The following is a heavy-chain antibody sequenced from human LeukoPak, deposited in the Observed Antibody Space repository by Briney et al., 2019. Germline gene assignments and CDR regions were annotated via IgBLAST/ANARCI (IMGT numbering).Heavy chain of an antibody. CDR3: AKVIVAAGFRVGGSDY. CDR1: GFTFSSYA. CDR2: ISGSGGST. V-gene: IGHV3-23*01. J-gene: IGHJ4*02. Sequence: GGSLRLSCAASGFTFSSYAMSWVRQAPGKGLEWVSAISGSGGSTYYADSVKGRFTISRDNSKNTLYLQMNSLRAEDTAVYYCAKVIVAAGFRVGGSDYWGQGTLVTVSS. D-gene: IGHD6-13*01.